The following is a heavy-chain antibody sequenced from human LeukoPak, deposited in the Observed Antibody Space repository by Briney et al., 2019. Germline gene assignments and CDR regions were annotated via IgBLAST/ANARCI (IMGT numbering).Heavy chain of an antibody. Sequence: ASVNVSFKASGYPFSGYYINWVRYGPGQGLEWMGWIKPNSGDTNYAQKFQGRLTMTRDTTISTVYMELNRLRSDDTAVYYCARGDEWELAVDYWGQGTLITVSS. V-gene: IGHV1-2*02. CDR2: IKPNSGDT. CDR1: GYPFSGYY. J-gene: IGHJ4*02. CDR3: ARGDEWELAVDY. D-gene: IGHD1-26*01.